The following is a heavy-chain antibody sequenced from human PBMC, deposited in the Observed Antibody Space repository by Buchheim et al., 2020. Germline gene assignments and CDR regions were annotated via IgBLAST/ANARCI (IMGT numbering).Heavy chain of an antibody. CDR2: INHSGST. J-gene: IGHJ4*02. D-gene: IGHD4-23*01. Sequence: QVQLQQWGAGLLKPSETLSLTCAVYGGSFSGYYWSWIRQPPGKGLEWIGEINHSGSTNYNPSLKSRVTISVDKSNNQFSLKLSSVTAADTAVYYCARGGGRPTVVTRRCYFDYWGQGTL. CDR1: GGSFSGYY. CDR3: ARGGGRPTVVTRRCYFDY. V-gene: IGHV4-34*01.